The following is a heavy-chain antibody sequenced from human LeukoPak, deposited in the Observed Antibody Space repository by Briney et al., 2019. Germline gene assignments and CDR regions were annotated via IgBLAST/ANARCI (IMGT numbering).Heavy chain of an antibody. CDR2: IRYDGSNK. CDR1: GFTFSSYG. CDR3: AKDFEMSGWYGFDY. V-gene: IGHV3-30*02. Sequence: GGSLRLSCAASGFTFSSYGTHWVRQAPGKGLEWVAFIRYDGSNKYYADSVKGRFTISRDNSKNTLYVQMNSLRAEDTAVYYCAKDFEMSGWYGFDYWGQGTLVTVSS. D-gene: IGHD6-19*01. J-gene: IGHJ4*02.